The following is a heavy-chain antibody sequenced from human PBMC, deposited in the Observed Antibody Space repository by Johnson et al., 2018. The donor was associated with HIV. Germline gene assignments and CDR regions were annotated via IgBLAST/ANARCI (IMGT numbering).Heavy chain of an antibody. CDR2: ISWNSGSI. D-gene: IGHD2-2*01. CDR3: AKGVVPAAMALDAFDI. J-gene: IGHJ3*02. V-gene: IGHV3-9*01. Sequence: DVQVVESGGGLEQPGRSLRLSCAASGFTFDDYGMHWVRQVPGKGLEWVSGISWNSGSIGYADSVKGRFTISRDNAKNSLYLQMNSLRAEDTALYYCAKGVVPAAMALDAFDIWGQGTMVTVSS. CDR1: GFTFDDYG.